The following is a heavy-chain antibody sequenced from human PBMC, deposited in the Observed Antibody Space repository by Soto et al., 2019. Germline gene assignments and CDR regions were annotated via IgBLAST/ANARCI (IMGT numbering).Heavy chain of an antibody. Sequence: GGSLRLSCAASGFTFSSYSMNWVRQAPGKGLEWVSYISSSSSTIYYADSVKGRFTISRDNAKNSLYLQMNSLRAEDTAVYYCAALSSYCSGGSCYLGYYYYYMDVWGKGTTVTVSS. D-gene: IGHD2-15*01. CDR1: GFTFSSYS. J-gene: IGHJ6*03. CDR2: ISSSSSTI. V-gene: IGHV3-48*01. CDR3: AALSSYCSGGSCYLGYYYYYMDV.